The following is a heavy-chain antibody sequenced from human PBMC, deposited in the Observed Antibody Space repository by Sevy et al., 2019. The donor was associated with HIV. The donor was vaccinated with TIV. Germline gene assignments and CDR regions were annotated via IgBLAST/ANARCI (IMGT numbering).Heavy chain of an antibody. CDR1: GFTFSNYA. V-gene: IGHV3-23*01. CDR2: ISGSGGTT. D-gene: IGHD6-19*01. Sequence: GGSLRLSCAASGFTFSNYAMNWVRQAPGKGLEWVSAISGSGGTTYDGDSVKGRFPISRDKSQNTLYLQMNSLRAEDTAVYYCAKVLARGEAVAGSAWGMDVWGQGTTVTVSS. CDR3: AKVLARGEAVAGSAWGMDV. J-gene: IGHJ6*02.